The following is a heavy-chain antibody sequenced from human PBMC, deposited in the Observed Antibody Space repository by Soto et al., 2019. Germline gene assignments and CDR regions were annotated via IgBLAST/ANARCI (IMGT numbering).Heavy chain of an antibody. CDR2: INPSGGST. V-gene: IGHV1-46*03. CDR3: ARDLSGIVVVPSERNWFDP. D-gene: IGHD2-2*01. Sequence: ASVKVSCKASGGTFSSYAISWVRQAPGQGLEWMGIINPSGGSTSYAQKFQGRVTMTRDTSTSTVYMELSSLRSEDTAVYYCARDLSGIVVVPSERNWFDPWGQGTLVTVSS. CDR1: GGTFSSYA. J-gene: IGHJ5*02.